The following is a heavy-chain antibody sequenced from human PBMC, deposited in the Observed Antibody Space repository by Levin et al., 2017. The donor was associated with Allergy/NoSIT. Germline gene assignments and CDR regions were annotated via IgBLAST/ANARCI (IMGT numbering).Heavy chain of an antibody. CDR1: GYTFTSYA. CDR3: AREVKGNWFDP. J-gene: IGHJ5*02. Sequence: ASVKVSCKASGYTFTSYAMHWVRQAPGQRLEWMGWINAGNGNTKYSQKFQGRVTITRDTSASTAYMELSSPRSEDTAVYYCAREVKGNWFDPWGQGTLVTVSS. CDR2: INAGNGNT. D-gene: IGHD4-23*01. V-gene: IGHV1-3*01.